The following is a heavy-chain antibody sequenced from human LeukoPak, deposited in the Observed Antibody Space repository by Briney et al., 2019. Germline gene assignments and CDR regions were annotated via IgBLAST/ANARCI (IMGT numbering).Heavy chain of an antibody. CDR2: IYAGGST. J-gene: IGHJ6*02. D-gene: IGHD2-21*01. CDR1: GFTVSSNY. CDR3: ASGLYGMDV. Sequence: GGSLRLSCAASGFTVSSNYMSWVRQAPGKWLEWVSMIYAGGSTYYADSVKGRFTISRDNSKNTLYLQMSSLRAEHTAVYYCASGLYGMDVWGQGTTVTVSS. V-gene: IGHV3-66*01.